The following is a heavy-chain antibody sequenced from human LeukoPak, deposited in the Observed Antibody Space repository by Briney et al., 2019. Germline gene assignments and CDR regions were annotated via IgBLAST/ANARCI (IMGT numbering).Heavy chain of an antibody. CDR1: GGSISSYY. D-gene: IGHD6-13*01. Sequence: SETLSLTCTVSGGSISSYYWSWIRQPPGKGLEWIGYIYYSGSTNYNPSLKSRVTISVDTSKNQSSLKLSSVTAADTAVYYCARGPYSSSRGTYYYYMDVWGKGTTVTVSS. CDR2: IYYSGST. CDR3: ARGPYSSSRGTYYYYMDV. V-gene: IGHV4-59*01. J-gene: IGHJ6*03.